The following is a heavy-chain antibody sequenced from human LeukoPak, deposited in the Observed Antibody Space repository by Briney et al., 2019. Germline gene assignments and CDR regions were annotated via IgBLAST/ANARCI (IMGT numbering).Heavy chain of an antibody. D-gene: IGHD1-26*01. V-gene: IGHV1-46*01. CDR2: INPSGDFR. CDR1: GYTFGTHW. CDR3: ARDYSGEWEQLTGWWFDP. Sequence: RASVKVSCKASGYTFGTHWMHWVRQAPGQGLEWMAIINPSGDFRSYAQKFQGRLTVTRDMSTRTVYMELSDLRPEDTAVYYCARDYSGEWEQLTGWWFDPWGQGTLVIVSS. J-gene: IGHJ5*02.